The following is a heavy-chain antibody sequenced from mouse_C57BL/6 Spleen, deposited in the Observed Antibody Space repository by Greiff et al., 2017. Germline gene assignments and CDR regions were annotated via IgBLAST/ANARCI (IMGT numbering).Heavy chain of an antibody. CDR3: ARQAIYYDYDDGFDY. Sequence: DVHLVESGGDLVKPGGSLKLSCAASGFTFSSYGMSWVRQTPDKRLEWVATISSGGSYTYYPDSVKGRFTISRDNAKNTLYLQMSSLKSEDTAMYYCARQAIYYDYDDGFDYWGQGTTLTVSS. CDR2: ISSGGSYT. V-gene: IGHV5-6*01. J-gene: IGHJ2*01. CDR1: GFTFSSYG. D-gene: IGHD2-4*01.